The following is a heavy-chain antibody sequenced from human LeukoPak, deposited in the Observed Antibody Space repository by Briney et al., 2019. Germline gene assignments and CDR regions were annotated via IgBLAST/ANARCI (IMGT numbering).Heavy chain of an antibody. J-gene: IGHJ4*02. V-gene: IGHV3-53*01. CDR2: IYSGGTT. CDR3: ARVLSVSYCDS. Sequence: QTGGSLRLSCAASGFTFSRYSMNWVRQAPGKGLEWVSVIYSGGTTYYADSVKGRFTISRDNSKNTLYLQMNSLRGEDTAVYYCARVLSVSYCDSWGQGTLVTVSS. CDR1: GFTFSRYS. D-gene: IGHD2/OR15-2a*01.